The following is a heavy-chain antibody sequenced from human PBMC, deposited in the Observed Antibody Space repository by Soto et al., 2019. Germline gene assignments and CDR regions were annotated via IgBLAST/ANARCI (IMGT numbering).Heavy chain of an antibody. V-gene: IGHV3-23*01. Sequence: GGSLRLSCAASGFTFSSYSMTWVRQAPGKGLEWVSTISGSGGSTYYADSVKGRFTISRDNSKNTLYLQMNSLRAEDTAVYYCAHFDWFIDYWGQGTLVTVSS. CDR1: GFTFSSYS. CDR2: ISGSGGST. J-gene: IGHJ4*02. D-gene: IGHD3-9*01. CDR3: AHFDWFIDY.